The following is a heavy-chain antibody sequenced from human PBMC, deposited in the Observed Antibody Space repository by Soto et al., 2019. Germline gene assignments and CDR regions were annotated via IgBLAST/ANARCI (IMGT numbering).Heavy chain of an antibody. D-gene: IGHD3-3*01. CDR3: ARGSHYDFWSGYYKGYYYYYMDV. Sequence: SETLSLTCTVSGGSISSYYWSWIRQPPGKGLEWIGYIYYSGSTNYNPSLKSRVTISVDTSKNQFSLKLSSVTAADTAVYYCARGSHYDFWSGYYKGYYYYYMDVWGKGTTVTVSS. CDR1: GGSISSYY. J-gene: IGHJ6*03. V-gene: IGHV4-59*08. CDR2: IYYSGST.